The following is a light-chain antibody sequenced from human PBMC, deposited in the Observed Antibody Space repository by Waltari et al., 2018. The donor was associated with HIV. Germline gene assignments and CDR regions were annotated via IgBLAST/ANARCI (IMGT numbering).Light chain of an antibody. CDR2: STN. CDR3: VLYMGSGIWV. J-gene: IGLJ3*02. V-gene: IGLV8-61*01. Sequence: QTVVTQEPSFSVSPGGTVTLTGGLSSGSVSTSYYPSWYQQTPGQAPRTLIYSTNPRSSGVPDRFSGSILGNKAALTITGAQADDESDYYCVLYMGSGIWVFGGGTKLTVL. CDR1: SGSVSTSYY.